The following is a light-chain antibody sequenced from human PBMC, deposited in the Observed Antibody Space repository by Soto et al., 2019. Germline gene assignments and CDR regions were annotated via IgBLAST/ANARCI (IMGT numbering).Light chain of an antibody. Sequence: DIQMTQSPSSLSASVGDRVTITCRASQSISSYLNWYPQKPGQAPKVLVSGACSLQSGVPFRFSGSGSGTDFTLTISSLPFEDFASYYCQQSHSTPLTFGGGTKVEIK. V-gene: IGKV1-39*01. CDR2: GAC. J-gene: IGKJ4*01. CDR1: QSISSY. CDR3: QQSHSTPLT.